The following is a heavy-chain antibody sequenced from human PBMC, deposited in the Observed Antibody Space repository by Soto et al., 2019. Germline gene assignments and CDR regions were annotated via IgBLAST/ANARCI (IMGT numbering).Heavy chain of an antibody. CDR1: GGTFSSYA. V-gene: IGHV1-69*01. Sequence: SVTVSCKASGGTFSSYAISWVRQAPGQGLEWVGGIITIFGTANYAQKFQGRVTITPDESTSTAYRELSSLRSEDTAVYYCARAQYAIRSLDYWGQGTLVTVSS. D-gene: IGHD3-10*01. CDR2: IITIFGTA. J-gene: IGHJ4*02. CDR3: ARAQYAIRSLDY.